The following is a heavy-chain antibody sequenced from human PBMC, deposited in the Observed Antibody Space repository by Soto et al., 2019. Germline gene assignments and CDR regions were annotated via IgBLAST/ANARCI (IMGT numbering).Heavy chain of an antibody. J-gene: IGHJ5*02. CDR1: GDSIISSDFY. CDR2: IFYLGSS. Sequence: KPSDTLSLTCTVSGDSIISSDFYWGWVRQPPGKGLEWIGSIFYLGSSYYNPSLKSRVTMSVDTSKNQFSLRLRSVTAADTAWYFCARHSLALRKNNWFDPWGQGIMVTVSS. D-gene: IGHD3-3*02. V-gene: IGHV4-39*01. CDR3: ARHSLALRKNNWFDP.